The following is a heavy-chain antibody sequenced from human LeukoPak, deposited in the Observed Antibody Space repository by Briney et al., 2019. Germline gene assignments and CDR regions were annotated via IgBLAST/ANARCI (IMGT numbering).Heavy chain of an antibody. CDR2: IYTSGST. D-gene: IGHD6-19*01. CDR3: ARRYIAVASQFDY. V-gene: IGHV4-61*02. CDR1: GGSTSSGSYY. Sequence: KPSQTLSLTCTVSGGSTSSGSYYWSWIRQPAGKGLEWIGRIYTSGSTTYNPSLKSRVTISVDTSKNQFSLRLSSVTAADTAVYYCARRYIAVASQFDYWGQGTLVTVSS. J-gene: IGHJ4*02.